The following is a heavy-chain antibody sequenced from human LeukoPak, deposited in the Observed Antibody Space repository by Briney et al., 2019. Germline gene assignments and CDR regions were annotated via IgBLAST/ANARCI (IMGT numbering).Heavy chain of an antibody. J-gene: IGHJ5*02. CDR3: ARHSSIAVAARGGWFDP. D-gene: IGHD6-19*01. CDR2: IYTSGST. Sequence: SETLSLTCTVSGGSISSYYWSWIRQPAGKGLEWIGRIYTSGSTNYNPSLKSRVTMSVDTSKNQFSLKLSSVTAADTAVYYCARHSSIAVAARGGWFDPWGQGTLVTVSS. V-gene: IGHV4-4*07. CDR1: GGSISSYY.